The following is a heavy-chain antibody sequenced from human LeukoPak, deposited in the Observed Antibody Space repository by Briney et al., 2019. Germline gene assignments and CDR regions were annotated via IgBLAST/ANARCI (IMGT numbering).Heavy chain of an antibody. D-gene: IGHD2-2*01. Sequence: SETLSLTCAVYGGSFSGYYWSWIRQPPGKGLEWIGEIDHSGSTNYNPSLKSRVTISADMSKNQFSLNLTSVTAADTAVYYCARGLYCSSDSCNHWGQGTLVTVSS. CDR2: IDHSGST. CDR1: GGSFSGYY. CDR3: ARGLYCSSDSCNH. J-gene: IGHJ5*02. V-gene: IGHV4-34*01.